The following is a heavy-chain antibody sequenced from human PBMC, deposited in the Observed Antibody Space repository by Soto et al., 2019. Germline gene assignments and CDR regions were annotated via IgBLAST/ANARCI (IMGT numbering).Heavy chain of an antibody. CDR1: GGSFSGYY. Sequence: PSETLSLTCAVYGGSFSGYYWSWIRQPPGKGLEWIGEINHSGSTNYNPSLKSRVTISVDTSKNQFSLKLSSVTAADTAVYYCARLKGRVTSWGQGTLVTVSS. V-gene: IGHV4-34*01. CDR3: ARLKGRVTS. J-gene: IGHJ4*02. CDR2: INHSGST. D-gene: IGHD2-21*02.